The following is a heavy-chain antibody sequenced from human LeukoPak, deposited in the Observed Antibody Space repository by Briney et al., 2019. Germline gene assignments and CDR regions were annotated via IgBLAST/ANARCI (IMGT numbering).Heavy chain of an antibody. J-gene: IGHJ4*02. CDR1: GFTSRNYA. Sequence: GGSLRLSCTASGFTSRNYAMHWLRQAPGKGLEWVAVISYEGSDKYYADSVKGRFTISRDNSKNTLYLQMNSLRAEDTAVYYCVRFLEWLSYFDYWGQGTLVTVSS. D-gene: IGHD3-3*01. CDR3: VRFLEWLSYFDY. CDR2: ISYEGSDK. V-gene: IGHV3-30-3*01.